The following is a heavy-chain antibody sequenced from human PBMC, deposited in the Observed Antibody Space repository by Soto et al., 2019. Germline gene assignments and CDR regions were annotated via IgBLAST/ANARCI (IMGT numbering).Heavy chain of an antibody. D-gene: IGHD1-26*01. CDR1: GGTFSTFT. V-gene: IGHV1-69*02. CDR2: ILPVLGIT. Sequence: QVHLVQSGAEVKKPGSSVKVSCKASGGTFSTFTITWLRQAPGQGLEWMGRILPVLGITNYAQKFQGRVTITADKSNSKAYMELSSLKSEDTAVFYCAIPHNPTIDPGRDFFYYWGQGTLVTVSP. CDR3: AIPHNPTIDPGRDFFYY. J-gene: IGHJ4*02.